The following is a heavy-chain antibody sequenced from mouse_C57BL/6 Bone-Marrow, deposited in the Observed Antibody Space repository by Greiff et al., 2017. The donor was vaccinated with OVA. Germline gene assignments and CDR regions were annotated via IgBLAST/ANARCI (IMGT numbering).Heavy chain of an antibody. J-gene: IGHJ1*03. CDR1: GFTFSSYA. Sequence: EVKLVESGEGLVKPGGSLKLSCAASGFTFSSYASASSLQTPEKRLSFFAYISSGGDYIYYADTVKGRFTISRDNARNTLYLQMSSLKSEDTAMYYCTRDLDYYGSSSYWYFDVWGTGTTVTVSS. V-gene: IGHV5-9-1*02. CDR2: ISSGGDYI. CDR3: TRDLDYYGSSSYWYFDV. D-gene: IGHD1-1*01.